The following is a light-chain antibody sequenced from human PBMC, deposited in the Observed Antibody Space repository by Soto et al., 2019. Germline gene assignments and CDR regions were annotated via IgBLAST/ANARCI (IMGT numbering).Light chain of an antibody. J-gene: IGKJ1*01. V-gene: IGKV1-5*03. Sequence: SGSVGDRVTITCRASQTISSWLAWYQQKPGKAPKLLIYKASTLKSGVPSRFSGSGSGTEFTLTISSLQPDDFATYYCQQYNSYSRTFGQGTKVDI. CDR3: QQYNSYSRT. CDR2: KAS. CDR1: QTISSW.